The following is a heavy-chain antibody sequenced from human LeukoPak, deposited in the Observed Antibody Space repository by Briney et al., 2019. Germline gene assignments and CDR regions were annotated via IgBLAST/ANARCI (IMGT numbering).Heavy chain of an antibody. Sequence: GGSLRLSCEVSGFTLSTYWMNWVRQAPGKGLEWVANIKQDGSEKYYVDSVKGRFTISRDNAKNSVYLQMNSLRAEDTAVYYCARSGVAFAGVTSFGHWGQGTLVTVSS. CDR3: ARSGVAFAGVTSFGH. J-gene: IGHJ4*02. CDR2: IKQDGSEK. CDR1: GFTLSTYW. V-gene: IGHV3-7*01. D-gene: IGHD3-16*01.